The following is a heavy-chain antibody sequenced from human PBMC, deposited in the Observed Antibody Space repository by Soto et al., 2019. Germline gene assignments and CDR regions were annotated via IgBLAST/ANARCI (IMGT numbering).Heavy chain of an antibody. J-gene: IGHJ6*02. CDR1: GGSLSRNNW. Sequence: SETLSLTCTGSGGSLSRNNWLSWVRQPPGKGLEWIGEIYHSGSTNYNPSLKSRVTISVDKSKNQFSLKLSSVTAADTAVYYCASDAGSGTYSYYYSLDVWGQGTTVTVSS. CDR3: ASDAGSGTYSYYYSLDV. V-gene: IGHV4-4*02. D-gene: IGHD3-10*01. CDR2: IYHSGST.